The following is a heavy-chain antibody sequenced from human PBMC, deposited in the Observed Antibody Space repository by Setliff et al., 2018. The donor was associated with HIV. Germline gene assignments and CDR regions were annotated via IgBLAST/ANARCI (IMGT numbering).Heavy chain of an antibody. J-gene: IGHJ5*02. D-gene: IGHD2-2*01. CDR3: ARGRVQDIVVVPAAKGVRRGNWFDP. Sequence: ASVKVSCKASGYTFTSYDINWVRQATGQGLEWMGWMNPNSGNTGYAQKFQGRVTLTRNTSISTAYMELSSLRSEDTAVYYCARGRVQDIVVVPAAKGVRRGNWFDPWGQGTQVTVPQ. CDR2: MNPNSGNT. CDR1: GYTFTSYD. V-gene: IGHV1-8*03.